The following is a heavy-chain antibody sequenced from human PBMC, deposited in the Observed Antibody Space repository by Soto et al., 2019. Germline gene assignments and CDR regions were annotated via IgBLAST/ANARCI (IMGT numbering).Heavy chain of an antibody. V-gene: IGHV5-51*01. CDR2: IYPGDSDT. Sequence: GESLKISCKGSGYSFTSYWIGWVRQMPGKGLEWMGIIYPGDSDTRYSPSFQGQVTISADKSISTAYLQWSSLKASDTAMYYCARQNTYYDILTGSPPYYYYGMDVWGQGTTVTVSS. CDR3: ARQNTYYDILTGSPPYYYYGMDV. CDR1: GYSFTSYW. D-gene: IGHD3-9*01. J-gene: IGHJ6*02.